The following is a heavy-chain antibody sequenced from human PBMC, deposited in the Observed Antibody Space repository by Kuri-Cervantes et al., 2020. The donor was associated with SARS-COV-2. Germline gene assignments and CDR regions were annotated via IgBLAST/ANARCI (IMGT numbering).Heavy chain of an antibody. CDR2: ISWNSGSI. CDR1: GFTFDDYA. Sequence: SLKISCAASGFTFDDYAMHWVRQAPGKGLEWVSGISWNSGSIGYADSVKGRFTISRDNAKNSLYLQMNSLRAGDTAVYYCARALTGDDAFDIWGQGTKVTVS. CDR3: ARALTGDDAFDI. V-gene: IGHV3-9*01. D-gene: IGHD7-27*01. J-gene: IGHJ3*02.